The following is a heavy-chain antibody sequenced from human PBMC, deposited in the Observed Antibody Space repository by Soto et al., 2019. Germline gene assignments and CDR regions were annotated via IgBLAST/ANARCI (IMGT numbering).Heavy chain of an antibody. CDR2: IIPIFVTA. CDR1: GGTFSSYA. Sequence: QVQLVQSGAEVKKPGSSVKVSCKASGGTFSSYAISWVRQAPGQGLEWMGGIIPIFVTANYAQKFQGRVTITADESTSTAYMELSSLRSEDTAVYYCARDRVNYYGSGSYYALYYYYGMDVWGQGTTVTVSS. CDR3: ARDRVNYYGSGSYYALYYYYGMDV. D-gene: IGHD3-10*01. J-gene: IGHJ6*02. V-gene: IGHV1-69*01.